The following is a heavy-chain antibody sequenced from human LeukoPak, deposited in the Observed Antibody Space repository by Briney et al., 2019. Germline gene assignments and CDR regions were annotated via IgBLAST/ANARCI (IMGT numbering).Heavy chain of an antibody. V-gene: IGHV3-48*01. CDR2: ISSSSSTI. Sequence: GSLRLSCAASGFTFSSYSMDWVCQAPGKGLEWVSYISSSSSTIYYADSVKGRFTISRDNAKNSLYLQMNSLRAEDTAVYYCARDSRWNFWSGYPGAFDIWGQGTMVTVSS. CDR1: GFTFSSYS. CDR3: ARDSRWNFWSGYPGAFDI. D-gene: IGHD3-3*01. J-gene: IGHJ3*02.